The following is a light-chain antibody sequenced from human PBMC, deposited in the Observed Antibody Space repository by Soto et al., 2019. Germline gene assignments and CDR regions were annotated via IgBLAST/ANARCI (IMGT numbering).Light chain of an antibody. CDR2: GAS. V-gene: IGKV3-20*01. J-gene: IGKJ1*01. CDR1: QSVSSSY. Sequence: EIVLTQSPGTLSLPPGERATLSCRASQSVSSSYLAWYQQKPGQAPRLLIYGASSRATGIPDRFSGSWSGTDFTFTISRLEPEDFAVYYCQQYGSSLWTFGQGTKVEIK. CDR3: QQYGSSLWT.